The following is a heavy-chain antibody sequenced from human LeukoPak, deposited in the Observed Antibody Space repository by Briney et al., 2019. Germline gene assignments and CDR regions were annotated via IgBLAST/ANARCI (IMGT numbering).Heavy chain of an antibody. CDR3: ARVAARVSLDY. J-gene: IGHJ4*02. Sequence: PSETLSLTCTVSGGSISSSSYYWGWIRQPPGKGLEWIGSIYYSGSTYYNPSLKSRVTISVDTSKNQFSLKLSSVTAADTAVYYCARVAARVSLDYWGQGTLVTVSS. CDR2: IYYSGST. CDR1: GGSISSSSYY. D-gene: IGHD2-15*01. V-gene: IGHV4-39*01.